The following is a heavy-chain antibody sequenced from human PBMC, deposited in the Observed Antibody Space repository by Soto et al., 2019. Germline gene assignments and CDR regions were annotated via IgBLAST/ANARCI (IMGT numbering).Heavy chain of an antibody. CDR2: IYHSGST. D-gene: IGHD3-3*01. J-gene: IGHJ5*02. CDR3: ARGTSDFWSGYHGVNWFDP. Sequence: PSETLSLTCAVSGGSISSSNWWSWVRQPPGKGLEWIGEIYHSGSTNYNPSLKSRVTISVDKSKNQFSLKLSSVTAADTAVYYCARGTSDFWSGYHGVNWFDPWGQGTLVTVSS. V-gene: IGHV4-4*02. CDR1: GGSISSSNW.